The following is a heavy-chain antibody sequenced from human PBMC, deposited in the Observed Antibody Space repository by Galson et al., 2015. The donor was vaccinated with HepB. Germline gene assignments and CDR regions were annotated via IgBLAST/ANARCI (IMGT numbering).Heavy chain of an antibody. CDR2: IWYDGSNK. V-gene: IGHV3-33*08. CDR3: ARDGGLIRRYFDWLSPHYYYYGMDV. D-gene: IGHD3-9*01. Sequence: SLRLSCAASGFTFSSYGMHWVRQAPGKGLEWVAVIWYDGSNKYYADPVKGRFTISRDNSKNTLYLQMNSLRAEDTAVYYCARDGGLIRRYFDWLSPHYYYYGMDVWGQGTTVTVSS. CDR1: GFTFSSYG. J-gene: IGHJ6*02.